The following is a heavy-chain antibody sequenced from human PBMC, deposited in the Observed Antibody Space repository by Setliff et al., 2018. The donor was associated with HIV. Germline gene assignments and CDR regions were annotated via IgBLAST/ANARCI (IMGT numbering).Heavy chain of an antibody. J-gene: IGHJ4*02. Sequence: GGSLRLSCAASGFTFSSYAMSWVRQAPGKGLEWVANIKEDGSETFYVDSVKGRFTMSRDNAENLVYLEMNSLKVEDTAVYYCARDATRGGDFDFWGQGTLVTVSS. V-gene: IGHV3-7*01. CDR3: ARDATRGGDFDF. D-gene: IGHD1-26*01. CDR1: GFTFSSYA. CDR2: IKEDGSET.